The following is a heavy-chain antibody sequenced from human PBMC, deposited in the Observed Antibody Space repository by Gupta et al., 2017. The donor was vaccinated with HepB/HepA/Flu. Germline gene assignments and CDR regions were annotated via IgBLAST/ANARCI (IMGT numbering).Heavy chain of an antibody. Sequence: QVQLVQSGAEVKKPGSSVKVSCKASGGTFSSYAISWVRQAPGQGLEWMGRIIPILGIANYAQKFQGRVTITADKSTSTAYMELSSLRSEDTAVYYCARVEGYCSSTSCSVGYSSSSGWFDPWGQGTLVTVSS. J-gene: IGHJ5*02. CDR2: IIPILGIA. CDR3: ARVEGYCSSTSCSVGYSSSSGWFDP. CDR1: GGTFSSYA. D-gene: IGHD2-2*01. V-gene: IGHV1-69*04.